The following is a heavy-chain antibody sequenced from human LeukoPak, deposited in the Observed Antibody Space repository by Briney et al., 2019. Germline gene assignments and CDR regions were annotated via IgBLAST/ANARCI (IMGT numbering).Heavy chain of an antibody. D-gene: IGHD3-22*01. Sequence: SETLSLTCTVSGGSISSYYWSWIRQPPGKGLEWIGYIYYSGSTNYNPSLKSRVTISVDTSKNQFSLKLSSVTAADTAVYYCARATYYYDSSGYYYPTYYYYYYMDVWGKGTMVTVSS. CDR1: GGSISSYY. CDR3: ARATYYYDSSGYYYPTYYYYYYMDV. CDR2: IYYSGST. V-gene: IGHV4-59*01. J-gene: IGHJ6*03.